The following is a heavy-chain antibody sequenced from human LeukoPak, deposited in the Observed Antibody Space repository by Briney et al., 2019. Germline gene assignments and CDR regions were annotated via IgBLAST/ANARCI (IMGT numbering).Heavy chain of an antibody. CDR2: INPSGGST. CDR3: ASRRLDYGDYGDWYFDL. CDR1: GYTFTGYY. D-gene: IGHD4-17*01. J-gene: IGHJ2*01. V-gene: IGHV1-46*01. Sequence: ASVKVSCKASGYTFTGYYMHWVRQAPGQGLEWMGIINPSGGSTSYAQKFQGRVTMTRDMSTSTVYMELSSLRSEDTAVYYCASRRLDYGDYGDWYFDLWGHGTLVTVSS.